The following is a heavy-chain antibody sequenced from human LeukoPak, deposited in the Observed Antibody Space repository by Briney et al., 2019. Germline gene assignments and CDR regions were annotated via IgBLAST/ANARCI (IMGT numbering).Heavy chain of an antibody. Sequence: GGSLRLSCEASGFTFDDYDMSWVRQVPGKGLEWVSGISWNSGGIGYADSVKGRFTISRDNAKNSLYLQMNSLRAEDTALYYCAKDIAAGSAYYMDVWGKGTTVTISS. D-gene: IGHD6-13*01. CDR1: GFTFDDYD. J-gene: IGHJ6*03. V-gene: IGHV3-9*01. CDR3: AKDIAAGSAYYMDV. CDR2: ISWNSGGI.